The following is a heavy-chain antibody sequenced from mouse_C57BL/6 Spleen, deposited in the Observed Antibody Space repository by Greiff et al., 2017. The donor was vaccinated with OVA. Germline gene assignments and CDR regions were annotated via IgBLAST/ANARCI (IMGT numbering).Heavy chain of an antibody. Sequence: EVQLVESGGGLVQPGGSLKLSCAASGFTFSDYYMYWVRQTPEKRLEWVAYISNGGGSTYYPDTVKGRFTISRDNAQNTLYLQMSRLKSEDTAMYYGARDYGSPLYAMDYWGQGTSVTVSS. CDR2: ISNGGGST. CDR1: GFTFSDYY. J-gene: IGHJ4*01. V-gene: IGHV5-12*01. CDR3: ARDYGSPLYAMDY. D-gene: IGHD1-1*01.